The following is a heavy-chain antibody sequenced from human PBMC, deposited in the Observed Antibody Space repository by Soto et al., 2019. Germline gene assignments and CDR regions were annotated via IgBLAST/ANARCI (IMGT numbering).Heavy chain of an antibody. CDR1: GFTFSSYG. J-gene: IGHJ4*02. V-gene: IGHV3-30*18. D-gene: IGHD2-15*01. CDR3: AKVRFVVVVAATYFDY. Sequence: GGSLRLSCAASGFTFSSYGMHWVRQAPGKGLEWVAVISYDGSNKYYADSVKGRFTISRDNSKNTLYLQMNSLRAEDTAVYYCAKVRFVVVVAATYFDYWGQGTLVTVSS. CDR2: ISYDGSNK.